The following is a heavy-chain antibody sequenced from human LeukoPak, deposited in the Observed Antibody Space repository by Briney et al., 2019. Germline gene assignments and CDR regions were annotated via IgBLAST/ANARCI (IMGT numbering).Heavy chain of an antibody. V-gene: IGHV4-34*01. CDR3: ARDSGSYSDY. D-gene: IGHD1-26*01. J-gene: IGHJ4*02. CDR1: GGSFSGYY. Sequence: PSETLSLTCAVYGGSFSGYYWSWIRQPPGKGLEWIGEINHSGSTNYNPSLKSRVTISVDTSKNQFSLKLNSVTAADTAVYYCARDSGSYSDYWGQGTLVTVSS. CDR2: INHSGST.